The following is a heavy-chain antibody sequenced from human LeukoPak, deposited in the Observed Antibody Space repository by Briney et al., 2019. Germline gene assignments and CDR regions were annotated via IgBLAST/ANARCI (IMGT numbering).Heavy chain of an antibody. CDR2: INPSGGST. V-gene: IGHV1-46*01. J-gene: IGHJ4*02. CDR1: GYTFTSYY. D-gene: IGHD2-2*01. Sequence: ASVKVSCKASGYTFTSYYMHWVRQAPGQGLEWMGIINPSGGSTSYAQKFQGRVTMTRDTSTSTVYMELSRLRSEDTAVYYCAREGGKGYCSSTSCPVTGLDYWGQGTLVTVSS. CDR3: AREGGKGYCSSTSCPVTGLDY.